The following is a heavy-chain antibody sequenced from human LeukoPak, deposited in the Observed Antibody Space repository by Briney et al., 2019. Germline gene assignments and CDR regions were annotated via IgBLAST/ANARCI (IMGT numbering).Heavy chain of an antibody. CDR3: ARLGGSYRIDY. V-gene: IGHV4-4*09. CDR1: GFTISSYY. Sequence: SGTLSLTCTASGFTISSYYWSWIRQPPGKGLEWIGYIYTSGSTNYNPSHKSRVTISVDTSKSQYSLKLSSVAAADTAVYYCARLGGSYRIDYWGQGTLVTVSS. D-gene: IGHD1-26*01. CDR2: IYTSGST. J-gene: IGHJ4*02.